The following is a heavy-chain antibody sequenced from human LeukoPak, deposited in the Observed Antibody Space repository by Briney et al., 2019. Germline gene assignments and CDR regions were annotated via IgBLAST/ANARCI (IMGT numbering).Heavy chain of an antibody. CDR3: ARDRCSGGSCQYYFDY. CDR1: GFTFSSYA. CDR2: ISSNGGST. D-gene: IGHD2-15*01. V-gene: IGHV3-64*01. Sequence: GGSLRLSCAASGFTFSSYAMHWVRQAPGKGLEYVSAISSNGGSTYYANSVKGRFTISRDNSKNTLYLQTGSLRAEDMAVYYCARDRCSGGSCQYYFDYWGQGTLVTVSS. J-gene: IGHJ4*02.